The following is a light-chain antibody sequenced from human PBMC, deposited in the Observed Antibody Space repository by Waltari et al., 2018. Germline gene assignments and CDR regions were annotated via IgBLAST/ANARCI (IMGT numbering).Light chain of an antibody. CDR1: RSTIGAHYD. V-gene: IGLV1-40*01. CDR3: QCYDTSGNGFWV. J-gene: IGLJ3*02. Sequence: QSVLTQPPSVSGAPGPRVTISCTGRRSTIGAHYDVHWYQQLPGTAPKLLIFGNTHRPSGVPDRFSGSKSGTSATLAITGLQAEDEADYYCQCYDTSGNGFWVFGGGTKLTVL. CDR2: GNT.